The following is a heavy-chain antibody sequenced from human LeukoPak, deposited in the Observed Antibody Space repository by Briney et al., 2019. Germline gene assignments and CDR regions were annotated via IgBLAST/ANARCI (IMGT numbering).Heavy chain of an antibody. CDR2: IKQDGSEK. CDR1: GFTFSSYW. J-gene: IGHJ6*03. Sequence: PGGSLRLSCAASGFTFSSYWMSWVRQAPGKGLEWMANIKQDGSEKYYVDSVKGRFTISRDNAKNSLYLQMNSLRAEDTAVYYCARDQGSSWSSYYYYYYMDVWGKGTTVTVSS. CDR3: ARDQGSSWSSYYYYYYMDV. V-gene: IGHV3-7*01. D-gene: IGHD6-13*01.